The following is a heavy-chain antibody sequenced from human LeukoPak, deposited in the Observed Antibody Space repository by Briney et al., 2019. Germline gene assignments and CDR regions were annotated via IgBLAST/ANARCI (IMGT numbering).Heavy chain of an antibody. J-gene: IGHJ5*02. CDR2: IYTSGST. Sequence: SETLSLTCTVSGGSISSGSDYWSWIRQPAGKGLEWIGRIYTSGSTNYNPSLKSRVTISVDTSKNQFSLKLSSVTAADTAVYYCAREGAYCSSTSCNWFDPWGQGTLVTVSP. V-gene: IGHV4-61*02. D-gene: IGHD2-2*01. CDR1: GGSISSGSDY. CDR3: AREGAYCSSTSCNWFDP.